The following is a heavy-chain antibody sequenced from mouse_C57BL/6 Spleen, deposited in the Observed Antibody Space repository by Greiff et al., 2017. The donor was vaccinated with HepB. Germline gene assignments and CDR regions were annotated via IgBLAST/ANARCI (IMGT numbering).Heavy chain of an antibody. J-gene: IGHJ3*01. V-gene: IGHV1-64*01. CDR3: ATLNWEGFAY. D-gene: IGHD4-1*02. CDR2: IHPNSGST. CDR1: GYTFTSYW. Sequence: QVQLQHPGAELVKPGASVKLSCKASGYTFTSYWMHWVKQRPGQGLEWIGMIHPNSGSTNYNEKFKSKATLTVDKSSSTAYMQLSSLTSEDSAVYYCATLNWEGFAYWGQGTLVTVSA.